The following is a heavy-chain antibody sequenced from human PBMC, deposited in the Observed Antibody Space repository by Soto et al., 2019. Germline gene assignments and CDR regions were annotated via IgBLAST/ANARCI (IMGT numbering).Heavy chain of an antibody. CDR2: VIPIFGTA. Sequence: ASVKVSCKASGGTFSSYAISWVRQAPGQGLEWMGGVIPIFGTANYAQKFQGRVTITADESTSTAYMELSSLRSEDTAIYYCACMASFRSLNSFDFWGQGTLVT. V-gene: IGHV1-69*13. D-gene: IGHD2-8*01. CDR1: GGTFSSYA. CDR3: ACMASFRSLNSFDF. J-gene: IGHJ5*01.